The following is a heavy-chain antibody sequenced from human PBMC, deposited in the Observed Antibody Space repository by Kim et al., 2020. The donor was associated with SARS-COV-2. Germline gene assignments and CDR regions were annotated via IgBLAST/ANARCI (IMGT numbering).Heavy chain of an antibody. J-gene: IGHJ6*02. CDR3: ARDFGVVFGMDV. CDR1: GFTFSSYG. CDR2: IWYDGSNK. D-gene: IGHD2-2*01. V-gene: IGHV3-33*01. Sequence: GGSLRLSCAASGFTFSSYGMHWVRQAPGKGLEWVAVIWYDGSNKYYADSVKGRFTISRDNSKNTLYLQMNSLRAEDTAVYYCARDFGVVFGMDVWGQGTTVTVSS.